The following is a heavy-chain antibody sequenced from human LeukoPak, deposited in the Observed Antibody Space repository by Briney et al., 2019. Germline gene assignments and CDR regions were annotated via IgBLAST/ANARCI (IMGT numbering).Heavy chain of an antibody. CDR2: ISAYNGNT. CDR1: GYTFTSYG. CDR3: ARDRGSGYYYYGMDV. V-gene: IGHV1-18*01. Sequence: GASVKVSCKAPGYTFTSYGISWVRQAPGQGLEWMGWISAYNGNTNYAQKLQGRVTMTTDTSTSTAYMELRSLRSDDTAVYYCARDRGSGYYYYGMDVWGQGTTVTVSS. J-gene: IGHJ6*02. D-gene: IGHD3-16*01.